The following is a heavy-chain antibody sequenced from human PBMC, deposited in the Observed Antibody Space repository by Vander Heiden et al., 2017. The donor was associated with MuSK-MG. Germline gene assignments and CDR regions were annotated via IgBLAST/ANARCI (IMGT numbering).Heavy chain of an antibody. Sequence: TLKESGPVLVKPPETPPPTCTLSWFSLSNARMGVSWIRQPPGKALEWLAHIFSNDEKSYSTSLKSRLTISKDTSKSQVVLTMTNMDPVDTATYYCARITGDLFDYWGQGTLVTVSS. J-gene: IGHJ4*02. CDR3: ARITGDLFDY. V-gene: IGHV2-26*01. CDR1: WFSLSNARMG. CDR2: IFSNDEK. D-gene: IGHD7-27*01.